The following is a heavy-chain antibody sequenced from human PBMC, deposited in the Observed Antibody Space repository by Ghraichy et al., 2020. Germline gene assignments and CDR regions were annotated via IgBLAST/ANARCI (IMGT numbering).Heavy chain of an antibody. CDR1: GYTFTGYY. CDR2: VNPNSGDT. V-gene: IGHV1-2*02. J-gene: IGHJ4*02. Sequence: ASVKVSCKASGYTFTGYYMHWVRQAPGQGLEWMGWVNPNSGDTNHAQKFQGRVTMTRDPSISTAYMELNRLRSDDTAVYYCARAFWGCSGGRCYSGRFDYWGQGTLVTVSS. CDR3: ARAFWGCSGGRCYSGRFDY. D-gene: IGHD2-15*01.